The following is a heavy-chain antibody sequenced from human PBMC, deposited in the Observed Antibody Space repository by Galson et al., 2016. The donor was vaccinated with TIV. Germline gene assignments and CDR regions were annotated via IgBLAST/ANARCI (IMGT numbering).Heavy chain of an antibody. CDR2: MNQDGSEK. CDR3: AKDFEGDYYDGSGYSS. V-gene: IGHV3-7*03. Sequence: SLRLSCAASGFTFSSYWMSWVRQAPGKGLEWVANMNQDGSEKYYVGSVEGRFTISRDNAKKSLYLQMNSLRAEDTAIYYCAKDFEGDYYDGSGYSSWGQGTLVTVSS. CDR1: GFTFSSYW. D-gene: IGHD3-22*01. J-gene: IGHJ5*02.